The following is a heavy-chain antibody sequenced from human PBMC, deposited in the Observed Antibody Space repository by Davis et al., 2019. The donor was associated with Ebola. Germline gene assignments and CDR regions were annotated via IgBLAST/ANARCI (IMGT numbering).Heavy chain of an antibody. CDR1: VITFSSYA. V-gene: IGHV3-21*01. J-gene: IGHJ6*02. CDR3: ARDADPYSSSWSYGMDV. CDR2: ISSSSSYI. Sequence: GESLKISCADSVITFSSYAMTWVRQAPGKGLEWVSSISSSSSYIYYADSVKGRFTISRDNAKNSLYLQMNSLRAEDTAVYYCARDADPYSSSWSYGMDVWGQGTTVTVSS. D-gene: IGHD6-13*01.